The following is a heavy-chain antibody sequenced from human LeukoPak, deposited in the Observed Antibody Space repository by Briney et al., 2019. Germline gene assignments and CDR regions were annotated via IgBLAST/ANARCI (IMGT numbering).Heavy chain of an antibody. CDR1: GGSFSGYY. Sequence: SETLSLTCAVYGGSFSGYYWSWIRQPPGKGLEWIGEINHSGSTNYNPSLKSRLTISVDTSKNQFSLKLSSVTAADTAVYYCARLRGNYFPDYWGQGTLVTVSS. V-gene: IGHV4-34*01. D-gene: IGHD4-11*01. J-gene: IGHJ4*02. CDR2: INHSGST. CDR3: ARLRGNYFPDY.